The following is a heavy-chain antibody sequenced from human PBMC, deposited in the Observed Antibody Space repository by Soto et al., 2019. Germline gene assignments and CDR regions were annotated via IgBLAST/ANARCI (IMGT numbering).Heavy chain of an antibody. CDR1: GGSISSSSYY. J-gene: IGHJ4*02. V-gene: IGHV4-39*01. Sequence: PSETLSLTCTVSGGSISSSSYYWGWIRQPPGKGLEWIGSIYYSGSTYYNPSLKSRVTISVDTSKNQFSLKLSSVTAADTAVYYCARHERSTYDFWSGYYPSPYYFDYWGQGTLVTVSS. CDR3: ARHERSTYDFWSGYYPSPYYFDY. CDR2: IYYSGST. D-gene: IGHD3-3*01.